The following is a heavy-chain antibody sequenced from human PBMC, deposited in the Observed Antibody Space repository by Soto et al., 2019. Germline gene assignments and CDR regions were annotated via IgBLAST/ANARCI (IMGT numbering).Heavy chain of an antibody. V-gene: IGHV1-69*01. D-gene: IGHD5-18*01. Sequence: QVQLVQSGAEVKKPGSSVKVSCKASGGTFSSYAISWVRQAPGQGLEWMGGIIPIFGTANYAQKFQGRVTITADESTSTAYMELSSLRSEDTAVYYCARDGYSYGSYYYYYGMDVWGQGTTVTVSS. CDR1: GGTFSSYA. J-gene: IGHJ6*02. CDR2: IIPIFGTA. CDR3: ARDGYSYGSYYYYYGMDV.